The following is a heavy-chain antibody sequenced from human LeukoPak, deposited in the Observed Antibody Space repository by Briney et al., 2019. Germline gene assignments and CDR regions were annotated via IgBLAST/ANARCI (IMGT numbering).Heavy chain of an antibody. CDR2: INPNSRGT. V-gene: IGHV1-2*02. CDR3: ARGGWYSSSSSFDY. CDR1: GYTFTDYY. Sequence: ASVKVSCKASGYTFTDYYMHWVRQAPGQGLEWMGWINPNSRGTDSAQKFRGRFSMTRDTSISTAYMELSRLRTDDTAVYYCARGGWYSSSSSFDYWGQGTLVTVSS. D-gene: IGHD6-6*01. J-gene: IGHJ4*02.